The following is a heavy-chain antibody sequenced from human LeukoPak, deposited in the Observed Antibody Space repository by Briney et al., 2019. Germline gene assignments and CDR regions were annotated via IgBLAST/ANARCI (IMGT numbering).Heavy chain of an antibody. CDR2: IYYSGST. D-gene: IGHD1-20*01. CDR3: ARDVTGPWYFDL. Sequence: SETLSLTCTVSGGSISSSSYYWSWIRQHPGKGLEWIGYIYYSGSTYYNPSLKSRVTILVDTSKNQFSLKLSSVTAADTAVYYCARDVTGPWYFDLWGRGTLVTVSS. CDR1: GGSISSSSYY. J-gene: IGHJ2*01. V-gene: IGHV4-31*03.